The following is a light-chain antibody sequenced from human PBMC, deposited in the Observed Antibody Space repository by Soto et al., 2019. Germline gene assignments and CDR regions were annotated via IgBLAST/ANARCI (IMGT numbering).Light chain of an antibody. V-gene: IGKV1-9*01. J-gene: IGKJ5*01. CDR3: QQLYSYHIT. Sequence: DIQVTQSPPTLSASVGDRVTITCQASQGISSYLAWYQQKPGKAPKLLIYAASTLQIGVPSRFSGSGSGTECTLIISSLQPEDVATYYCQQLYSYHITLGLGTRLEIK. CDR2: AAS. CDR1: QGISSY.